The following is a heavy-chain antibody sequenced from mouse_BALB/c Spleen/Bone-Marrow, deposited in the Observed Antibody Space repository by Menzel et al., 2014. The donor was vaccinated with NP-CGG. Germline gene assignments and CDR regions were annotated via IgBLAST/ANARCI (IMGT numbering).Heavy chain of an antibody. Sequence: VQLQQPGPELVKPGASVKMSCKASGYTFTSYIMHWVKQKHGQGLEWIGYINPYNDGTKYNEKFKGKATLTSDKSSSTAYMELSSLSSDDSEVYYCARRGLPYAMDYWGQGTSVTVSA. V-gene: IGHV1-14*01. J-gene: IGHJ4*01. CDR2: INPYNDGT. CDR3: ARRGLPYAMDY. CDR1: GYTFTSYI.